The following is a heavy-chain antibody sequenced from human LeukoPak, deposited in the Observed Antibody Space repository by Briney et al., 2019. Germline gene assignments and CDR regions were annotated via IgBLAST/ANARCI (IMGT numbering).Heavy chain of an antibody. J-gene: IGHJ4*02. V-gene: IGHV1-2*02. CDR1: GYTFTGYY. D-gene: IGHD4-4*01. CDR3: ASTSLNDYSTYYFDY. CDR2: DNPNSGGT. Sequence: ASVKVSFKSSGYTFTGYYMHWVRQAPGQGLEWMGWDNPNSGGTNYAQKFQGRVTMTRDTSISTAYMELSRLRSDDTAVYYCASTSLNDYSTYYFDYWGQGTLVTVYS.